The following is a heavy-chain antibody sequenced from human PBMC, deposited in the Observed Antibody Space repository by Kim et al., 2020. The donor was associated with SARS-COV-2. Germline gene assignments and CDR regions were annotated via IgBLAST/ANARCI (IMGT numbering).Heavy chain of an antibody. D-gene: IGHD3-10*01. J-gene: IGHJ4*02. CDR1: GYTLSELS. V-gene: IGHV1-24*01. CDR3: HGAGSHYDDY. CDR2: FNPVDGET. Sequence: ASVKVSCMVSGYTLSELSIHWVRQTPGKGLEWMGGFNPVDGETVYAQKFQGRVTMTEDTFADTAYMELTSLRSDDTAVYYCHGAGSHYDDYWGQGTLVTVSS.